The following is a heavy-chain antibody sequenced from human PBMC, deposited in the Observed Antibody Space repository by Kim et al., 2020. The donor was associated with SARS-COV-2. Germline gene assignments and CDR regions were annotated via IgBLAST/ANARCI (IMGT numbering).Heavy chain of an antibody. D-gene: IGHD1-7*01. J-gene: IGHJ4*02. CDR2: IYYSGST. V-gene: IGHV4-39*01. CDR3: ARHDNSYNWNSVFDY. CDR1: GGSISSSSYY. Sequence: SETLSLTCTVSGGSISSSSYYWGWIRQPPGKGLEWIGSIYYSGSTYYNPSLKSRVTISVDTSKNQFSLKLSSVTAADTAVYYCARHDNSYNWNSVFDYWGQGTLVTVSS.